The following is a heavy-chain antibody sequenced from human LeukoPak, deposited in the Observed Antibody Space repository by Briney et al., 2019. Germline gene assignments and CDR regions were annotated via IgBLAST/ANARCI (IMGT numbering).Heavy chain of an antibody. Sequence: GGSLRLSCAVSGFTFSSYGMHWVRQAPGKGLEWVAFTRYDGTDEHYADSVKGRFTISRDNSKNTLYLQMNSLRAEDTAVYYCAKGRMVRGVLFDYWGQGTLVTVSS. CDR1: GFTFSSYG. V-gene: IGHV3-30*02. D-gene: IGHD3-10*01. CDR2: TRYDGTDE. CDR3: AKGRMVRGVLFDY. J-gene: IGHJ4*02.